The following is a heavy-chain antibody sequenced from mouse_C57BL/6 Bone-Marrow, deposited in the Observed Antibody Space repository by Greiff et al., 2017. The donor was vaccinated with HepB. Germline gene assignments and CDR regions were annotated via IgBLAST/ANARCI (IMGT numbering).Heavy chain of an antibody. V-gene: IGHV1-26*01. D-gene: IGHD2-5*01. Sequence: EVQLQQSGPELVKPGASVKISCKASGYTFTDYYMNWVKQSHGKSLEWMGDINPNNGGTSYNQKFKGKATLTVDKSSSTAYMELRSLTSEDSAVYYCARGYSNYVWFAYWGQGTLVTVSA. CDR2: INPNNGGT. CDR3: ARGYSNYVWFAY. CDR1: GYTFTDYY. J-gene: IGHJ3*01.